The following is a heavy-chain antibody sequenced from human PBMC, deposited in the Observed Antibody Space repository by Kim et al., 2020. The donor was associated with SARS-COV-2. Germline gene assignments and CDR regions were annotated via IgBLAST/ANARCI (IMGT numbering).Heavy chain of an antibody. CDR3: AELSMISAFDI. CDR1: GSTFTTFS. J-gene: IGHJ3*02. V-gene: IGHV7-4-1*02. CDR2: INTNTGHP. D-gene: IGHD3-22*01. Sequence: ASVKVSCKPSGSTFTTFSVNWVRQAPGQGLQWMGGINTNTGHPTYAQGFTGRFVFSLDTSVSTAYLEINNLKAGDTAIYFCAELSMISAFDIWGPGTVVTVSS.